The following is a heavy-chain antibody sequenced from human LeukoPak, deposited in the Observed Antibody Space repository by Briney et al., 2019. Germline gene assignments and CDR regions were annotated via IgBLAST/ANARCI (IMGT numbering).Heavy chain of an antibody. CDR3: ARDSGGGYSYGWNYFDY. CDR2: ISAYNGNT. D-gene: IGHD5-18*01. V-gene: IGHV1-18*01. Sequence: ASVKVSCKASGYTFTSYGISWVRQAPGQGLEWMGWISAYNGNTNYAQKLQGRVTMTTDTSTSTAYMELRSLRSDDTAVYYCARDSGGGYSYGWNYFDYWGQGTLVTFSS. CDR1: GYTFTSYG. J-gene: IGHJ4*02.